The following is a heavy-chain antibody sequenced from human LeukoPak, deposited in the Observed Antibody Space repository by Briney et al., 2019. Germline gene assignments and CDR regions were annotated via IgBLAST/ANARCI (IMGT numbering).Heavy chain of an antibody. J-gene: IGHJ6*03. CDR3: ARGYYDFWSAHRGDYYYMDV. V-gene: IGHV4-39*07. CDR2: IYYSGST. D-gene: IGHD3-3*01. Sequence: SETLSLTCTVSGASISSGSYYWSWIRQPAGKGLEWIGSIYYSGSTYYNPSLKSRVTISVDTSKNQFSLKLSSVTAADTAVYYCARGYYDFWSAHRGDYYYMDVWGKGTTVTVSS. CDR1: GASISSGSYY.